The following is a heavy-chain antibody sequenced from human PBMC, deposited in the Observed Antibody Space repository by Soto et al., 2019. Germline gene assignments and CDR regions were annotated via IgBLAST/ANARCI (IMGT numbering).Heavy chain of an antibody. J-gene: IGHJ3*02. V-gene: IGHV3-23*01. CDR1: GFTFSSYA. CDR3: AKDRSDYDFWSGYNAFDI. D-gene: IGHD3-3*01. CDR2: ISGSGGST. Sequence: GSLRLSCAASGFTFSSYAMSWVRQAPGKGLEWVSAISGSGGSTYYADSVKGRFTVSRDNSKNTLYLQMNSLRAEDTAVYYCAKDRSDYDFWSGYNAFDIWGQGTMVTVSS.